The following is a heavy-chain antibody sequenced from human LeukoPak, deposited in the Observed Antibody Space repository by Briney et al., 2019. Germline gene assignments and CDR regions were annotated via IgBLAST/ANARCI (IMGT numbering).Heavy chain of an antibody. Sequence: GGSLRLSCAASGFTFSDYYMSWIRQAPGKGLEWVSYISNSGSTIYYADSVKGRFAISRDSAKNSLFLQVNGLRAEDTAVYYCARAGIAAAGTRIGYYYGMDVWGQGTTVTVSS. V-gene: IGHV3-11*01. J-gene: IGHJ6*02. CDR1: GFTFSDYY. CDR2: ISNSGSTI. CDR3: ARAGIAAAGTRIGYYYGMDV. D-gene: IGHD6-13*01.